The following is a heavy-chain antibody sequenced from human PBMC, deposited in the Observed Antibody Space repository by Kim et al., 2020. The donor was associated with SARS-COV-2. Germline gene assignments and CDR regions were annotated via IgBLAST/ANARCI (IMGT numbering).Heavy chain of an antibody. Sequence: GGSLRLSCAASGFTFSSYAMSWVRQAPGKGLEWVSAISGSGGSTYYADSVKGRFTISRDNSKNTLYLQMNSLRAEDTAVYYCAKGDSGYSGYDGDYWGQGTLVTVSS. CDR1: GFTFSSYA. CDR2: ISGSGGST. CDR3: AKGDSGYSGYDGDY. D-gene: IGHD5-12*01. V-gene: IGHV3-23*01. J-gene: IGHJ4*02.